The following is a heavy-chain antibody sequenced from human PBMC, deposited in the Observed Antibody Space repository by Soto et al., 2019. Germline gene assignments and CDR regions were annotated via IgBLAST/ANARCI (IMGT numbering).Heavy chain of an antibody. CDR2: ISYDGSNK. CDR1: GFTFSSYA. V-gene: IGHV3-30-3*01. D-gene: IGHD3-22*01. Sequence: QVQLVESGGGVVQPGRSLRLSCAASGFTFSSYAMHWVRQAPGKGLEWVAVISYDGSNKYYADSVKGRFTISRDNSKNTLYLQMNRLRAEDTAVYYCARVGYDSSGYEPAEYFQHWGQGTLVTVSS. CDR3: ARVGYDSSGYEPAEYFQH. J-gene: IGHJ1*01.